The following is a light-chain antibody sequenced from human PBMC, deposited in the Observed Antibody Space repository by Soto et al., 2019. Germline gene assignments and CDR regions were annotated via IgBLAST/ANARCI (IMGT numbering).Light chain of an antibody. CDR2: DVR. CDR1: SSDVGAYNY. V-gene: IGLV2-14*01. Sequence: QSALTQPASVSGSPGQSIAISCTGTSSDVGAYNYVSWYQQHPGTAPKLMIYDVRDRPSGVSDRFSGSKSGNTASLTISGLQAEDEADYYCSSYTTSSTLIFGGGTQLTVL. J-gene: IGLJ2*01. CDR3: SSYTTSSTLI.